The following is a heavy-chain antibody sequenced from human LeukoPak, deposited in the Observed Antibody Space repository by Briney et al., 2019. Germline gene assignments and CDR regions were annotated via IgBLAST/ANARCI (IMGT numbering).Heavy chain of an antibody. Sequence: GESLKISCKGSGYSFTSYWIGWVRQMPGKGLEWMGIIFPGDSDTRYSPSFQGQVTISVDKSISTAYLQWSSLKASDTAIYYCARLISSWFDYWGQGTLVTVSS. V-gene: IGHV5-51*01. CDR3: ARLISSWFDY. J-gene: IGHJ4*02. D-gene: IGHD6-13*01. CDR1: GYSFTSYW. CDR2: IFPGDSDT.